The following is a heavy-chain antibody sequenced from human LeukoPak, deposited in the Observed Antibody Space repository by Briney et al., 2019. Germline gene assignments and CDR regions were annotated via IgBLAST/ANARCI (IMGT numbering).Heavy chain of an antibody. D-gene: IGHD3-22*01. V-gene: IGHV1-18*01. CDR3: ARGPHERSGYPDD. Sequence: ASVKVSCKPFGYTFNTYVITWVRQAPGQGGGWVGWISHYNGNTNYAQKFQGRVTLTTDTSTSMAYMEQRSLRADDTGVYYCARGPHERSGYPDDWGQGTLVTVSS. CDR2: ISHYNGNT. J-gene: IGHJ4*02. CDR1: GYTFNTYV.